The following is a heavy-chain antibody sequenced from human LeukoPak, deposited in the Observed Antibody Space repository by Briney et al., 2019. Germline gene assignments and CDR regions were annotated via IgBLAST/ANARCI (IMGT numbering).Heavy chain of an antibody. V-gene: IGHV1-3*01. D-gene: IGHD5-18*01. CDR1: GYTFTSYA. CDR3: ASFDGDTAMALELYY. Sequence: ASVKVSCKASGYTFTSYAMHWVRQAPGQRLEWMGWINAGNGNTKYSQKFQGRVTITRDTSASTAYMELSSLRSEDTAVYYCASFDGDTAMALELYYWGQGTLVTVSS. CDR2: INAGNGNT. J-gene: IGHJ4*02.